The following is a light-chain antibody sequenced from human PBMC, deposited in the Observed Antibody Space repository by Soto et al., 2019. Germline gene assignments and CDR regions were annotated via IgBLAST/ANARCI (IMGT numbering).Light chain of an antibody. CDR2: EVS. J-gene: IGLJ1*01. Sequence: QSVLTQPDSVSGSAGQSIAISCTGTSXDVGGYNYVSWYQQHPGKAPKLLLSEVSKRPSGVSDRFSGSKSGNTASLTISGLQTQDEADYYCSSFTSAYTFVFGTGTKVNLL. CDR1: SXDVGGYNY. CDR3: SSFTSAYTFV. V-gene: IGLV2-14*01.